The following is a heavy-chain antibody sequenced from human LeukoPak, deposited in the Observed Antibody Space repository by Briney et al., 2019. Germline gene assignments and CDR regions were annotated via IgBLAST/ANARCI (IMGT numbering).Heavy chain of an antibody. CDR3: AKAVVVAQWLDGGLDY. CDR1: GFTFSGYA. D-gene: IGHD6-19*01. V-gene: IGHV3-23*01. CDR2: ISGSGTNT. Sequence: GGSLRLSCAASGFTFSGYAMSWVRQAPGKGLEWVSTISGSGTNTYYADSVKGRFTISRDNSKSALYLQMSSLRAEDTAVYYCAKAVVVAQWLDGGLDYWGQGVLVTVSS. J-gene: IGHJ4*02.